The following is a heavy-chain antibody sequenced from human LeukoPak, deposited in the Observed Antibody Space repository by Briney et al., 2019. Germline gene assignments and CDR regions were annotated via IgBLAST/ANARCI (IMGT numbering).Heavy chain of an antibody. CDR3: AKDHRYMGGVFDY. V-gene: IGHV3-9*01. CDR2: ISRNSGSI. J-gene: IGHJ4*02. Sequence: PGGSLRLSCAASGFTFDDYAMHWVRQAPGKGLEWVSGISRNSGSIDYADSVKGRFTNSKDSAKNSLYLQINSLRAEDTPLYYCAKDHRYMGGVFDYWGQGTLVTVSS. D-gene: IGHD1-1*01. CDR1: GFTFDDYA.